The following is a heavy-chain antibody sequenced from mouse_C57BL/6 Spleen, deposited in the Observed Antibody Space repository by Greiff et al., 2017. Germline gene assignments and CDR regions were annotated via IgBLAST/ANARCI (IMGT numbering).Heavy chain of an antibody. D-gene: IGHD2-5*01. V-gene: IGHV1-5*01. CDR3: TKAYYSNGGDY. Sequence: VQLQQSGTVLARPGASVKMSCKTSGYTFTSYWMHWVKQRPGQGLEWIGAIYPGNSDTSYNQKFKGKAKLTAVTSASPAYMELSSLTNEDSAVYYCTKAYYSNGGDYWGQGTTLTVSS. CDR2: IYPGNSDT. CDR1: GYTFTSYW. J-gene: IGHJ2*01.